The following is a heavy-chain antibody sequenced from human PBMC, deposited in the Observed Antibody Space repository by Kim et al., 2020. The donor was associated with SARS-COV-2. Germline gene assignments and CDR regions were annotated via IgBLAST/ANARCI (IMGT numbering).Heavy chain of an antibody. V-gene: IGHV4-39*07. Sequence: SETLSLTCTVSGGSISSSSYYWGWIRQPPGKGLEWIGSIYYSGSTYYNPSLKSRVTISVDTSKNQFSLKLSSVTAADTAVYYCARDRPYSSRTNWGQGTLVTVSS. J-gene: IGHJ4*02. D-gene: IGHD6-13*01. CDR3: ARDRPYSSRTN. CDR2: IYYSGST. CDR1: GGSISSSSYY.